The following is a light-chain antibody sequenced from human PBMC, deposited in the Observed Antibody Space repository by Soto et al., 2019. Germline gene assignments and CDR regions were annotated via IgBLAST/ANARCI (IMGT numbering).Light chain of an antibody. CDR1: QTISSS. CDR2: KAS. Sequence: DIQMTQFPSTLSASIGDRVTITCRASQTISSSLAWYQQKPGKAPKLLIYKASNLETGVPSRFSGSGSGTEFALNISSMQTDDFATYYCQQYIRYSPYTFGQGTRLEIK. CDR3: QQYIRYSPYT. V-gene: IGKV1-5*03. J-gene: IGKJ2*01.